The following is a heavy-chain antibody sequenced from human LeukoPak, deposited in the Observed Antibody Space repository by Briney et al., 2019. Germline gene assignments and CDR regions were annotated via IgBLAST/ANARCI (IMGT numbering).Heavy chain of an antibody. CDR2: ISYDGSNK. J-gene: IGHJ4*02. CDR1: GFTLSAYG. CDR3: AKGADDRSGYYLFDY. D-gene: IGHD3-22*01. Sequence: PGRSLRLSCAASGFTLSAYGMQWVRQAPGKGLEWVAVISYDGSNKYYADSVKGRFTISRDNSKNTLYLQMTSLRAEDTAVYYCAKGADDRSGYYLFDYWGQGTLVTVSS. V-gene: IGHV3-30*18.